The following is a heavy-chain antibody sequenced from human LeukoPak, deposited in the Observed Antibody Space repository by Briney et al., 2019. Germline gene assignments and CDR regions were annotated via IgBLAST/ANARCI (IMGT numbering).Heavy chain of an antibody. CDR2: SHNDGNSV. D-gene: IGHD3-10*01. J-gene: IGHJ4*02. CDR1: GFTFNRYW. CDR3: VRHNYGYDY. V-gene: IGHV3-74*01. Sequence: GGSLRLSCAASGFTFNRYWMHWVRQAPRKEVVWVSHSHNDGNSVSYADSVKGRFTVSRDNAKNTLYLQMNRLRAEDTAVYYCVRHNYGYDYWGQGALGTGSS.